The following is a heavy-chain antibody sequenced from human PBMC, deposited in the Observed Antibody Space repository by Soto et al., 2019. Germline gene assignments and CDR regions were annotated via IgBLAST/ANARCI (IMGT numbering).Heavy chain of an antibody. J-gene: IGHJ5*02. D-gene: IGHD3-3*01. V-gene: IGHV4-38-2*01. CDR1: GYSISSGYY. CDR3: ARGQRFSDWFDP. Sequence: SETLSLTCAVSGYSISSGYYWGWIRQPPGKGLEWIGSIYHSGGTHYNPSLKSRVTISLDTSKNQFSLRLLSVTDADTAVYYCARGQRFSDWFDPWGQGTLVTVSS. CDR2: IYHSGGT.